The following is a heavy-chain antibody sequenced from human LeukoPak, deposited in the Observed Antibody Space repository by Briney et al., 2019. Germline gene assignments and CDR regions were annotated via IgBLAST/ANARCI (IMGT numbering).Heavy chain of an antibody. V-gene: IGHV3-33*01. CDR3: ARGSGSNYYGMDV. CDR1: GFTFSSYG. J-gene: IGHJ6*02. D-gene: IGHD2-15*01. Sequence: GGSLRLSCAASGFTFSSYGMHWVRQAPGKGLEWVAVIWYDGSNKYYADSVKGRFTISRDNSKNTLYLQMNSLRAEDTAVYYCARGSGSNYYGMDVWGQGTLVTVSS. CDR2: IWYDGSNK.